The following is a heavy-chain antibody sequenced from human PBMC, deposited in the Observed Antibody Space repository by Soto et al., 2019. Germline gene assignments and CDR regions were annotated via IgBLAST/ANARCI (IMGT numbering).Heavy chain of an antibody. V-gene: IGHV3-23*01. CDR1: EFSFDDYA. CDR3: AKGRSYYYYYGVDV. Sequence: GGSLRLSCAASEFSFDDYAMSWVRQAPGKGLEWVSSISGSGGSTYYADSVKGRFTISRDNSKSTLYLQMNSLRAEDTALYYCAKGRSYYYYYGVDVWGQGTTVTVSS. J-gene: IGHJ6*02. CDR2: ISGSGGST.